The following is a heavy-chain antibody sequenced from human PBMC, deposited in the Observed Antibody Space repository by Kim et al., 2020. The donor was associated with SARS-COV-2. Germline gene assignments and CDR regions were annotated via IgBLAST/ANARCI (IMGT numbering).Heavy chain of an antibody. D-gene: IGHD5-18*01. Sequence: SETLSLTCTVSGGSISSSTYYWGWIRQLPGKGLEWIATIYYSGRTFYNPSLKSRVTISVDTSKDQFSLKLSSVTAADTAVYYCARVGYRNGYSTYVDYWGQGTLVSVSS. CDR3: ARVGYRNGYSTYVDY. CDR1: GGSISSSTYY. J-gene: IGHJ4*02. V-gene: IGHV4-39*01. CDR2: IYYSGRT.